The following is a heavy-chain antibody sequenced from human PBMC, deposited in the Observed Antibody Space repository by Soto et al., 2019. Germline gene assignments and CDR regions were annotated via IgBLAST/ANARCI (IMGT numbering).Heavy chain of an antibody. CDR3: ARDHLYLETGYSSSWDDYYYYGMDV. CDR1: GFTFSSYG. J-gene: IGHJ6*02. CDR2: IWYDGSNK. V-gene: IGHV3-33*01. D-gene: IGHD6-13*01. Sequence: GGSLRLSCASSGFTFSSYGMHWVRQAPGKGLEWVAVIWYDGSNKYYANSVKGRFTISRDNSKNTLYLQMNSLRAEVTAVYYCARDHLYLETGYSSSWDDYYYYGMDVWGQGTTVTVSS.